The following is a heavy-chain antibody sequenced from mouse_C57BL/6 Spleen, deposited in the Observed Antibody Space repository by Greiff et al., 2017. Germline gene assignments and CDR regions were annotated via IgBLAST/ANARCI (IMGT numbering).Heavy chain of an antibody. J-gene: IGHJ1*03. CDR3: ARSYYYGSSGDWYFDV. CDR1: GYTFTSYW. Sequence: QVQLQQSGAELVRPGSSVKLSCKASGYTFTSYWMHWVKQRPIQGLEWIGNIDPSDSETHYNQKFKDKATLTVDKSSSTAYMQLSSLTSEDSAVYYCARSYYYGSSGDWYFDVWGTGTTVTVSS. D-gene: IGHD1-1*01. V-gene: IGHV1-52*01. CDR2: IDPSDSET.